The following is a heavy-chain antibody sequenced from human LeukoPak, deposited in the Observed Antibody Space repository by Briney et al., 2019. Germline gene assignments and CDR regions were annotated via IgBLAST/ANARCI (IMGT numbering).Heavy chain of an antibody. Sequence: PWGSLRLSCAASGFTFSSYWMSWVRQAPGKGLEWVANIKQDGSEKYYVDSVKGRFTISRDNAKNSLYLQMNSLRAEDTAVHYCARDDRRCFGEGSAFDIWGQGTMVTVSS. CDR2: IKQDGSEK. J-gene: IGHJ3*02. D-gene: IGHD3-10*01. CDR3: ARDDRRCFGEGSAFDI. CDR1: GFTFSSYW. V-gene: IGHV3-7*01.